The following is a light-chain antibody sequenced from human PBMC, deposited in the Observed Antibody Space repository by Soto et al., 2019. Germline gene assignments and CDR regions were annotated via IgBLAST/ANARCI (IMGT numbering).Light chain of an antibody. V-gene: IGKV1-9*01. Sequence: IRLTQSPSSLSASVGDRVTISCRASQDIGRYLAWYQQKPGQAPKLLIYAASTLQSGVPSRFSGSGSGTDFSLTVSSLQPEDFATYYCHQFKSYPFTFGPGTKVHIK. J-gene: IGKJ3*01. CDR1: QDIGRY. CDR2: AAS. CDR3: HQFKSYPFT.